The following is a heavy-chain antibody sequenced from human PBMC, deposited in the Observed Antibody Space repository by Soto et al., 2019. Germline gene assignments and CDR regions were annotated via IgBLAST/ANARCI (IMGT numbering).Heavy chain of an antibody. Sequence: EVQLVESGGGLVQPGGSLRLSCAASGFALDSYWMSWVRQTPGKGLEWVANINQDGSEKDYVDSVKGRFTISRDNAKNLLYLHYNRLKTQGPAVYYCARGILWYSSTWERRIYFDYWGQGTLVTVSS. J-gene: IGHJ4*02. CDR2: INQDGSEK. D-gene: IGHD6-13*01. CDR1: GFALDSYW. CDR3: ARGILWYSSTWERRIYFDY. V-gene: IGHV3-7*05.